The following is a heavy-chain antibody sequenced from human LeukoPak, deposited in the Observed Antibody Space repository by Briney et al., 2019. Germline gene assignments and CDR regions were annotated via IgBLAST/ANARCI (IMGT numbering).Heavy chain of an antibody. Sequence: GGSLRLSCAASGFTFSSYGMHWVRQAPGKGLEWVAVIWYDGSNKYYADSVKGRFTISRDNSKNTLYLQMNSLRAEDTAVYYCARDSLRQLYGMDVWGKGTTVTVSS. CDR3: ARDSLRQLYGMDV. CDR1: GFTFSSYG. J-gene: IGHJ6*04. V-gene: IGHV3-33*01. D-gene: IGHD4-17*01. CDR2: IWYDGSNK.